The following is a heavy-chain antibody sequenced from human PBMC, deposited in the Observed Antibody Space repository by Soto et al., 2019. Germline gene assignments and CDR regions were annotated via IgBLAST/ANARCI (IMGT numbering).Heavy chain of an antibody. CDR2: ISGSSRST. CDR3: ARGFCSAGSCLDH. D-gene: IGHD2-15*01. Sequence: GCPRLSCAASGFTFNDYYVSCIRHAPGKGLEWVSYISGSSRSTNYADSVKGRFTISRDNAKNSLYLQMNSLRAEDTAVYYCARGFCSAGSCLDHWGQGILVTVSS. J-gene: IGHJ5*02. V-gene: IGHV3-11*06. CDR1: GFTFNDYY.